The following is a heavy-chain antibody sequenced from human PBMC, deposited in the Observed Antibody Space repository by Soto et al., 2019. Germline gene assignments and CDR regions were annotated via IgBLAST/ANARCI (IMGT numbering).Heavy chain of an antibody. J-gene: IGHJ5*02. D-gene: IGHD2-15*01. V-gene: IGHV1-2*02. Sequence: GASVKVSCKASGYTFTGYYMHWVRQAPGQGLEWMGWINPNSGGTNYAQKFQGRVTMTRDTSISTAYMELSRLRSDDTAVYCCARSYCSGGSCPRGNWFDPWGQGTLVTVSS. CDR2: INPNSGGT. CDR3: ARSYCSGGSCPRGNWFDP. CDR1: GYTFTGYY.